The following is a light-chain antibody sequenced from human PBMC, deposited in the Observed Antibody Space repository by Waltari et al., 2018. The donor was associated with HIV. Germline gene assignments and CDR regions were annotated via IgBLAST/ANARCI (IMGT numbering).Light chain of an antibody. Sequence: QSALTQPPSVSGAPGQRVTISCTGNRSHIGVGFFVHWYQHLPGTAPKLLVYSDINRPSGVPDRFSGSKSGTSASLVITGLQAEDEADYYCQSYDSSLRASVFGGGTKLTVL. V-gene: IGLV1-40*01. CDR1: RSHIGVGFF. CDR3: QSYDSSLRASV. CDR2: SDI. J-gene: IGLJ2*01.